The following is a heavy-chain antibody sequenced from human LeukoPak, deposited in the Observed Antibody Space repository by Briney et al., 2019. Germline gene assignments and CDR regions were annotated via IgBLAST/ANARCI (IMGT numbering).Heavy chain of an antibody. Sequence: ASQTLSLTCTLSGGSISSGDYYWSWIRQPPGKGLEWIGYTYYSGSTYYNPSLKSRATISVDTSKNQFSPKLTSVTAADTAVYYCARPYYYDSRIDPWGQGTLVTVSS. CDR1: GGSISSGDYY. J-gene: IGHJ5*02. D-gene: IGHD3-22*01. V-gene: IGHV4-30-4*01. CDR2: TYYSGST. CDR3: ARPYYYDSRIDP.